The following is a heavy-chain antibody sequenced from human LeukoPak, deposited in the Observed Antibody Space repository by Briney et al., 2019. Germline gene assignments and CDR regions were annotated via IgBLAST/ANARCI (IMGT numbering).Heavy chain of an antibody. CDR1: GYTFIDYY. Sequence: ASVRLSCKASGYTFIDYYLHWVRQAPGQGLEWMGILNPRSGGTTYAQNLQGRVTMTRDTSTSTMYMDLSSLTFEDTAVYYCVRVNYDIAGYKAQFFDHWGQGSLVTVSS. J-gene: IGHJ4*02. CDR3: VRVNYDIAGYKAQFFDH. D-gene: IGHD3-16*01. V-gene: IGHV1-46*04. CDR2: LNPRSGGT.